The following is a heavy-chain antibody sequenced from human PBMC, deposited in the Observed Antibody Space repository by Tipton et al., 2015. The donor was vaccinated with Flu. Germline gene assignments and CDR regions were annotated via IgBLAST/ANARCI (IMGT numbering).Heavy chain of an antibody. CDR3: ARGRDFYGAADSSLGY. D-gene: IGHD3-10*01. J-gene: IGHJ4*02. CDR2: IHHTGTT. V-gene: IGHV4-61*10. CDR1: GGSFSSGIYY. Sequence: TLSLTCTVSGGSFSSGIYYWSWIRQPAGKGLEWIGYIHHTGTTNYSPSLGGRVTMSIDTSQNQFSLTLASVTAADTAIYYCARGRDFYGAADSSLGYWGQGTLVTVSS.